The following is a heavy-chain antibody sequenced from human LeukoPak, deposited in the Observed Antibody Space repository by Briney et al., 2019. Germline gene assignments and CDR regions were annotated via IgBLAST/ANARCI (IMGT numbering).Heavy chain of an antibody. CDR1: GYTFISYD. D-gene: IGHD3-22*01. V-gene: IGHV1-69*05. CDR2: IIPIFGTA. J-gene: IGHJ6*04. Sequence: SVEVSCKASGYTFISYDINWVRQATGQGLEWMGRIIPIFGTANYAQKFQGRVTITTDESTSTAYMELSSLRSEDTAVYYCARMTYYYDSSVMDVWGKGTTVTVSS. CDR3: ARMTYYYDSSVMDV.